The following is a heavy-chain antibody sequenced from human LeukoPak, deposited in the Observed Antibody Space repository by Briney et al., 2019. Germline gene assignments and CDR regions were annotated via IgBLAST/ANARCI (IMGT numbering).Heavy chain of an antibody. D-gene: IGHD4-11*01. CDR3: ARGLGYSNYYFDY. Sequence: SETLSLTCAVYGGSFSGYYWSWIRQPPGKGLEWIGVINHSGRTNYNPSLKSRVTISVDTSKNQFSLKLSSVTAADTAVYYCARGLGYSNYYFDYWGQGTLVTVSS. CDR2: INHSGRT. J-gene: IGHJ4*02. V-gene: IGHV4-34*01. CDR1: GGSFSGYY.